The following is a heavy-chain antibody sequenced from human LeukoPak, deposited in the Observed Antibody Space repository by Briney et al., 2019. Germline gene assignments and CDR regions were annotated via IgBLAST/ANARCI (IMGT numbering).Heavy chain of an antibody. D-gene: IGHD6-19*01. J-gene: IGHJ4*02. Sequence: GGSLRLSCAASGFTFSAYEMNWVRQAPGKGLEWVSYIGSSGSTVYYADSVKGRFTISRDNAKNSLYLQMNSLRAEDTAVYYCARGEEAVAVYFDYWGQGTLVTVSS. CDR3: ARGEEAVAVYFDY. CDR2: IGSSGSTV. CDR1: GFTFSAYE. V-gene: IGHV3-48*03.